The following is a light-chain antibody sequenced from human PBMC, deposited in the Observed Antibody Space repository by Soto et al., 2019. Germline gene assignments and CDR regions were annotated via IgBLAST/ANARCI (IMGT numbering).Light chain of an antibody. V-gene: IGKV3-15*01. Sequence: EIVMTQSPATLSVSPGGRATLSCRASQSISDTLAWYQQKPGQAPRLLIHGASTRATGFPARFSGSGSGTDFTLTIASLEPEDFAVYYCQHRSNSWTFGQGTKVDIK. CDR3: QHRSNSWT. J-gene: IGKJ1*01. CDR1: QSISDT. CDR2: GAS.